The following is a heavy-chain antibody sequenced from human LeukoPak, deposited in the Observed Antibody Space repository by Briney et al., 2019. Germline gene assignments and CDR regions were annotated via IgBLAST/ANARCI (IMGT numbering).Heavy chain of an antibody. CDR3: ARGDFGSSWYHY. CDR1: GYTFTSYD. V-gene: IGHV1-8*01. CDR2: MNPNSGST. D-gene: IGHD6-13*01. Sequence: ASVKVSCKASGYTFTSYDINWVRQATGQGLEWMGWMNPNSGSTGYAQKFQGRVTMTRNTSISTAYMELSSLRSEDTAVYYCARGDFGSSWYHYWGQGTLVTVSS. J-gene: IGHJ4*02.